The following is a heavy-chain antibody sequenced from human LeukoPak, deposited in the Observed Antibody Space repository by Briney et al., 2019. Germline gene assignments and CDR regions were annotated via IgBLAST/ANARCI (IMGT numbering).Heavy chain of an antibody. CDR2: ISGGSDIT. J-gene: IGHJ4*02. D-gene: IGHD2-21*02. Sequence: GGSLRLSCAASGFNFANHAMSWVRQTAGKGLEWVSAISGGSDITYYADSVKGRFTISRDNSKDTLFLQMHSLRPGDTAVYYCVREDTPATANYWGQGTLVTISS. V-gene: IGHV3-23*01. CDR3: VREDTPATANY. CDR1: GFNFANHA.